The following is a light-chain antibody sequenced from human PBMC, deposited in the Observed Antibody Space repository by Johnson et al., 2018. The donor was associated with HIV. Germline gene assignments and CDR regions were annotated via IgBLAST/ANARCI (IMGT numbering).Light chain of an antibody. CDR1: SSNIGNNY. V-gene: IGLV1-51*02. CDR3: GTWDNSLRAGV. CDR2: ENN. Sequence: QSVLTQPPSVSAAPGQKVTISCSGSSSNIGNNYVSWYQQLPGTAPKLLMYENNKRPSGIPDRFSGSKSGTSATLDITGLQTGDEADYYCGTWDNSLRAGVFGTVTEVTVL. J-gene: IGLJ1*01.